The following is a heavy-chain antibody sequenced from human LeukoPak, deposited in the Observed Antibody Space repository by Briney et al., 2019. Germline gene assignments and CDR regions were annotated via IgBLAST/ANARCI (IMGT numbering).Heavy chain of an antibody. V-gene: IGHV3-23*01. D-gene: IGHD3-3*01. J-gene: IGHJ4*02. Sequence: GGSLRLSCATSGFPFSAYAIRVRQAPGRGLEWVSTFGGRPDTTHYSDSVKGRFTISANNSKNTVFLQMDSLTVEDSAVYYCAKGLIRGHYPGNCFFASWGQGALVTVSS. CDR1: GFPFSAYA. CDR3: AKGLIRGHYPGNCFFAS. CDR2: FGGRPDTT.